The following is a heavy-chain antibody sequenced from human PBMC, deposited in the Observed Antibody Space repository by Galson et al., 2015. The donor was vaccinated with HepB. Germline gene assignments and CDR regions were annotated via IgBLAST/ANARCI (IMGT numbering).Heavy chain of an antibody. CDR1: GFPFNDAW. CDR2: IKRRVDGETT. D-gene: IGHD3/OR15-3a*01. Sequence: SLRLSCAVSGFPFNDAWMNWVRQAPGRGLEWVARIKRRVDGETTDYAAPVKGRLIISRDDSKNTLYLQMNSLKTDDTAVYYCMTYHFVQGTDHWGQGTLVTVSS. V-gene: IGHV3-15*01. CDR3: MTYHFVQGTDH. J-gene: IGHJ4*02.